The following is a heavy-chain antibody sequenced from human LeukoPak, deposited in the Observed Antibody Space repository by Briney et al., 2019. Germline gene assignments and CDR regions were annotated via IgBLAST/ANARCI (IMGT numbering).Heavy chain of an antibody. J-gene: IGHJ3*02. V-gene: IGHV3-23*01. CDR2: ISGSGGST. D-gene: IGHD3-16*01. CDR3: ATFMTTYQTVAFDI. Sequence: GGSLRLSCAASGFTFSNAWMSWVRQAPGKGLEWVSAISGSGGSTYYADSVKGRFTISRDNSKNTLYLQMNSLRAEDTAVYYCATFMTTYQTVAFDIWGQGTMVTVSS. CDR1: GFTFSNAW.